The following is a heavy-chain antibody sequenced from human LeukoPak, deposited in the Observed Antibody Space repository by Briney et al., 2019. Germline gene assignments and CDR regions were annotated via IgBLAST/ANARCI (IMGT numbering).Heavy chain of an antibody. Sequence: SEALSLTCTVSGGSVSSYYWSWIRQPPGKGLEWIGYIYYSGSTNYNPSLKSRVTISVDTSKSQFSLKLTSVTAADTAVYYCARQSPIDAFDIWGQGTMVTVSS. J-gene: IGHJ3*02. CDR3: ARQSPIDAFDI. V-gene: IGHV4-59*08. CDR2: IYYSGST. CDR1: GGSVSSYY.